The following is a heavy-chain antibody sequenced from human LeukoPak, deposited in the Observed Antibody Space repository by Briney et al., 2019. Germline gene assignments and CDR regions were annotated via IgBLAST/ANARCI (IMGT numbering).Heavy chain of an antibody. D-gene: IGHD6-19*01. V-gene: IGHV4-31*03. CDR1: GGSISSGDYY. CDR2: IYYSGST. Sequence: SQTLSLTCTVSGGSISSGDYYWSWIRQHPGKGLEWIGYIYYSGSTYYNPSLKSRVTISVDTSKNQLSLKLSSVTAADTAVYYCARSGGMGSGWDFDYWGQGTLVTVSS. J-gene: IGHJ4*02. CDR3: ARSGGMGSGWDFDY.